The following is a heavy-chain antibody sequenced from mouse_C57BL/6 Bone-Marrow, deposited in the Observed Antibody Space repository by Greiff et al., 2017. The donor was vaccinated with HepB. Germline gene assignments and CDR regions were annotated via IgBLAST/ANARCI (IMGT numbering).Heavy chain of an antibody. V-gene: IGHV1-50*01. CDR2: IDPSDSYT. D-gene: IGHD1-1*01. CDR1: GYTFTSYW. J-gene: IGHJ2*01. Sequence: QVQLKQPGAELVKPGASVKLSCKASGYTFTSYWMQWVKQRPGQGLEWIGEIDPSDSYTNYNQKFKGKATLTVDTSSSTAYMQLSSLTSEDSAVYNCARDGAITTVVATNLDYGGKGTTLTVSS. CDR3: ARDGAITTVVATNLDY.